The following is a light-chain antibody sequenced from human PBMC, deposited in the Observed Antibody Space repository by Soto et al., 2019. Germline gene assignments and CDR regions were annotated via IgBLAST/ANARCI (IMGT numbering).Light chain of an antibody. J-gene: IGKJ5*01. CDR3: QKRNIWPPVT. V-gene: IGKV3-11*01. Sequence: EIVLTQSPATLSLSPGQRATLSCRASPSVTNYLAWYQQKPGQPPRLLIYGAFNRAAGIPARFSGSGSGTDFTLTISSLEPEDSAVYYCQKRNIWPPVTFGQGTRLEI. CDR1: PSVTNY. CDR2: GAF.